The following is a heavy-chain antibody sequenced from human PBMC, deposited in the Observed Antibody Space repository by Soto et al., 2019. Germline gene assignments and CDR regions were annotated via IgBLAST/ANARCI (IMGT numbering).Heavy chain of an antibody. CDR2: IIPIFGTA. CDR1: GGTFSSYA. Sequence: SVKVSCKASGGTFSSYAISWVRQAPGQGLEWMGGIIPIFGTANYAQKFQGRVTITADESTSTAYMELSSLRSEDTAVYYCAGGGTYYYDSSGYTPRYYFDYWG. V-gene: IGHV1-69*13. J-gene: IGHJ4*01. CDR3: AGGGTYYYDSSGYTPRYYFDY. D-gene: IGHD3-22*01.